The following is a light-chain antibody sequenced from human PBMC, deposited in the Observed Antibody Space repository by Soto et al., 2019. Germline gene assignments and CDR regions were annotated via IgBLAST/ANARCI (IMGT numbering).Light chain of an antibody. Sequence: EIVLTQSPGTLSLSPGERATLSCRASQSVSSNLAWYQQKPGQAPRLLIYGASNRATGIPDRFSGSGSGTEFTLTISRLQSEDFAVYYCQQYNNWPPITFGQGTRLEIK. J-gene: IGKJ5*01. CDR1: QSVSSN. V-gene: IGKV3-15*01. CDR3: QQYNNWPPIT. CDR2: GAS.